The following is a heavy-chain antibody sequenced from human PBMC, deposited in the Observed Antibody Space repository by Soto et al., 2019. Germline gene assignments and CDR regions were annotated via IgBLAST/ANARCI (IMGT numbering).Heavy chain of an antibody. CDR2: ISSSSSYT. Sequence: LKLSCAASGFTFSDYYMSWIRQAPGKGLEWFSYISSSSSYTNYADSVKGRFTISRDNAKTSLYLQMNSLRAEDTAVYYCARASSRRYYFDYWGQGTLVTVSS. CDR1: GFTFSDYY. CDR3: ARASSRRYYFDY. V-gene: IGHV3-11*06. J-gene: IGHJ4*02.